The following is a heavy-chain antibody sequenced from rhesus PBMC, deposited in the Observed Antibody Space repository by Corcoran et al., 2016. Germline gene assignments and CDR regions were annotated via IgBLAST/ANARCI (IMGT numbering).Heavy chain of an antibody. D-gene: IGHD2-33*01. J-gene: IGHJ4*01. CDR1: GDSISKNH. V-gene: IGHV4-173*01. CDR3: ARGCSYRGCPLVHIDY. CDR2: IFGGAGNT. Sequence: QLQLQESGPGLVKSSETLSLTCAVSGDSISKNHWACIRQPPGMGLAWIGRIFGGAGNTDYNPSLRSRVTISTDTSQNQFSLKVNSVIAADTAVYYCARGCSYRGCPLVHIDYWGQGVLVTVSS.